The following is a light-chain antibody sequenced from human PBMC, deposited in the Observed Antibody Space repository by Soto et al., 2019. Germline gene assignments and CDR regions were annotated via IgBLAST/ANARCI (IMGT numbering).Light chain of an antibody. J-gene: IGKJ4*01. Sequence: DIPMTQSPSSLSASVGDRVTLTCRASQSITIYLNWYQQKPGKAPKLLIYAASSLQSGVPSRFSGSGSGTDFTLTISSLQPEDFATYYCQQRYSTPLTFGGGTKLDIK. CDR1: QSITIY. V-gene: IGKV1-39*01. CDR2: AAS. CDR3: QQRYSTPLT.